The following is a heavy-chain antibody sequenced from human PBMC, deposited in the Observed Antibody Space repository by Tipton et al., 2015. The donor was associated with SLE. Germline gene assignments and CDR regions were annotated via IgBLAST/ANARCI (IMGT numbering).Heavy chain of an antibody. V-gene: IGHV4-38-2*02. D-gene: IGHD6-13*01. CDR2: IYHSGST. J-gene: IGHJ4*02. CDR3: ARQILVQYFDH. CDR1: GYSISSGYY. Sequence: TLSLTCTVSGYSISSGYYWGWIRQPPGKGLEWVGSIYHSGSTYYNPSLQSPVTISVDKSKNQFSLNMRYVAAADTAVYYCARQILVQYFDHWGQGSLVTVSS.